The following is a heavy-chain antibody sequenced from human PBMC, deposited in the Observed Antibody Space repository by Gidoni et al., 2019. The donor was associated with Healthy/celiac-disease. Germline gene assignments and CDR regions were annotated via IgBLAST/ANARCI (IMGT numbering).Heavy chain of an antibody. D-gene: IGHD2-2*01. V-gene: IGHV1-2*02. CDR3: ARDNIVVVPAARRVGNWFDP. J-gene: IGHJ5*02. CDR2: INPNSGGT. Sequence: GWINPNSGGTNYAQKFQGRVTMTRDTSISTAYMELSRLRSDDTAVYYCARDNIVVVPAARRVGNWFDPWGQGTLVTVSS.